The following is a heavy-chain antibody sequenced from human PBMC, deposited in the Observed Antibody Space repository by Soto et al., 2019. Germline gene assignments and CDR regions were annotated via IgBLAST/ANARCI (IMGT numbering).Heavy chain of an antibody. CDR1: GFSLSTSGVG. V-gene: IGHV2-5*02. Sequence: QITLKESGPTLVKPTQTLTLTCTFSGFSLSTSGVGVAWIRQPPGQALEWLALTYWDDDKRYSPSLKSRLTITKDTSKNQVVLTLTNMDPEDAGTYYCAHKGGRGAGMDVWGQGTTVTVSS. D-gene: IGHD2-15*01. CDR3: AHKGGRGAGMDV. CDR2: TYWDDDK. J-gene: IGHJ6*02.